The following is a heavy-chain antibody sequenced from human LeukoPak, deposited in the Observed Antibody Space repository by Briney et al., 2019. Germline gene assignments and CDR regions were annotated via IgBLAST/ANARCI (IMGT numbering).Heavy chain of an antibody. J-gene: IGHJ4*02. CDR2: IIPIFGTA. V-gene: IGHV1-69*06. CDR1: GGTFSSYA. D-gene: IGHD3-10*01. CDR3: ARVLVYRGWFGELLRAPGFDY. Sequence: SVKVSCKASGGTFSSYAIRWVRQAPGQGLEWMGGIIPIFGTANYAQKFQGRVTITADKSTSTAYMELSSLRSEDTAVYYCARVLVYRGWFGELLRAPGFDYWGQGTLVTVSS.